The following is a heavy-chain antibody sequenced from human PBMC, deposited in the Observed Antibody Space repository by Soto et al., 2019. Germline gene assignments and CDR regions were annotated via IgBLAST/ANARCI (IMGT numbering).Heavy chain of an antibody. CDR2: VYYTGST. D-gene: IGHD6-19*01. CDR3: ARSVAVPGAHIDY. J-gene: IGHJ4*02. V-gene: IGHV4-59*01. Sequence: PSETLSLTCSFSCGSIIGSYWSWIRQSPGKGLEWLGYVYYTGSTNYSPSLRSRVSISVDTSKNEFSLRLSSVTAADTAVYFRARSVAVPGAHIDYWGQGTQVTVSS. CDR1: CGSIIGSY.